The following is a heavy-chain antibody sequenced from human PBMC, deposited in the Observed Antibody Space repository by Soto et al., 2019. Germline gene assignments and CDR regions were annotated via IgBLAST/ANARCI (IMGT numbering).Heavy chain of an antibody. CDR1: GYSISSGYY. D-gene: IGHD3-16*02. J-gene: IGHJ3*02. V-gene: IGHV4-38-2*02. CDR2: IYHSGST. CDR3: ARDLGITFGGVIVTRLAFDI. Sequence: PSETLSLTCAVSGYSISSGYYWGWIRQPPGKGLEWIGSIYHSGSTYYNPSLKSRVTISVDTSKNQFSLKLSSVTAADTAEYYCARDLGITFGGVIVTRLAFDIWGQGTMVTVSS.